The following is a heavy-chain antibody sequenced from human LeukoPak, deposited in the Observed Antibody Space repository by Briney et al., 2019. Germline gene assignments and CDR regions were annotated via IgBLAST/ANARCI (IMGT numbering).Heavy chain of an antibody. D-gene: IGHD3-22*01. V-gene: IGHV4-59*01. Sequence: SETLSLTCTVSGGSISSYYWSWIRQPPGKGLEWLGYIYYSGSTNYNPTLKSRVTISVDTSKNQFSLTLSSVTAADTAVYYCARDSAYDSSGYYYLYAFDIWGQGTMVTVSS. J-gene: IGHJ3*02. CDR1: GGSISSYY. CDR2: IYYSGST. CDR3: ARDSAYDSSGYYYLYAFDI.